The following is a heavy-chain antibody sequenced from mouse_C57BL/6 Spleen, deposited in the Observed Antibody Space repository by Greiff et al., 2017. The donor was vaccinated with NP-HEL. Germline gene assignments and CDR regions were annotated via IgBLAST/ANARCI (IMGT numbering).Heavy chain of an antibody. J-gene: IGHJ4*01. V-gene: IGHV1-22*01. CDR3: ARFFGYSYAMDY. CDR1: GYTFTDYN. D-gene: IGHD2-3*01. CDR2: INPNNGGT. Sequence: EVQRVESGPELVKPGASVKMSCKASGYTFTDYNMHWVKQSHGKSLEWIGYINPNNGGTSYNQKFKGKATLTVNKSSSTAYMELRSLTSEDSAVYYCARFFGYSYAMDYWGQGTSVTVSS.